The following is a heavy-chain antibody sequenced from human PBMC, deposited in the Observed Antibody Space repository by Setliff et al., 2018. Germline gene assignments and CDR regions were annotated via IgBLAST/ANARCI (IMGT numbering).Heavy chain of an antibody. CDR3: ARDLPERPFDY. J-gene: IGHJ4*02. V-gene: IGHV1-3*01. CDR1: GYTFTNYA. D-gene: IGHD1-1*01. Sequence: ASVKVSCKASGYTFTNYAIHWVRQAPGQRLEWMGWINAGNGNTKYSQKFQGRVTITRDTSASIAYMELSSLRSEDTAVYYCARDLPERPFDYWGQGTLVTVSS. CDR2: INAGNGNT.